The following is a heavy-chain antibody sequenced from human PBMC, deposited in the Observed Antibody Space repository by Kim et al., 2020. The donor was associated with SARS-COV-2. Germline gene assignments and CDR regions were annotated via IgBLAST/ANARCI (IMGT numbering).Heavy chain of an antibody. J-gene: IGHJ4*02. V-gene: IGHV4-39*02. CDR2: IYYSGST. Sequence: SETLSLTCTVSGCSISSSSYYWGWIRQPPGKGLEWIGSIYYSGSTYYNPSLKSRVTISVDTSKNQFSLKLSSVTAADTAVYYCAREMRSTYSSSSAGFDYWGQGTLVAVSS. CDR1: GCSISSSSYY. D-gene: IGHD6-6*01. CDR3: AREMRSTYSSSSAGFDY.